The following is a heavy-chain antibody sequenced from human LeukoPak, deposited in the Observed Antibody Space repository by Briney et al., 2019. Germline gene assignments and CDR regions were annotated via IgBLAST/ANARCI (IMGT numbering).Heavy chain of an antibody. D-gene: IGHD3-10*01. CDR2: IFYSGST. Sequence: PSETLSLACAVSGGSISSYYWSWIRQPPGKGLEWIGYIFYSGSTNYNPSLKSRVTISVDKSKNQFSLKLSSVTAADTAVYYCATFRYGSGINWFDPWGQGTLVTVSS. J-gene: IGHJ5*02. CDR3: ATFRYGSGINWFDP. V-gene: IGHV4-59*12. CDR1: GGSISSYY.